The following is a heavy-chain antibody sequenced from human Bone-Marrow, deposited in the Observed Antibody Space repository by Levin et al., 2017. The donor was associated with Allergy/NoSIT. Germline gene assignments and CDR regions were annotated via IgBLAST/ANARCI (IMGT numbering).Heavy chain of an antibody. CDR1: GGSISRTNW. Sequence: KPSETLSLTCAVSGGSISRTNWWTWVRQTPGKGLEWIGEINYIGTTNYNPSLKSRVTISLDTSKKQFSLTLTSVTAADTARYYCARVAAPPLYGDFVLDSWGQGVLVTVSS. V-gene: IGHV4-4*02. J-gene: IGHJ5*01. CDR3: ARVAAPPLYGDFVLDS. CDR2: INYIGTT. D-gene: IGHD4-17*01.